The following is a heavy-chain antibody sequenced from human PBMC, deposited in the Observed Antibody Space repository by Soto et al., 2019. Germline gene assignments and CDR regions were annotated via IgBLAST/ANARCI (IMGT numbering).Heavy chain of an antibody. D-gene: IGHD3-10*01. V-gene: IGHV4-4*02. CDR2: IYHSGST. J-gene: IGHJ5*02. CDR1: GGSISSSNW. CDR3: ARDYMVRGVMRWFDP. Sequence: QEQLQESGPGLVKPSGTLSLTCAVSGGSISSSNWWSWVRQPPGKGLEWIGEIYHSGSTNYNPSLKSRVTISVDRSKNQFSLKLTSVTAADTAVYYCARDYMVRGVMRWFDPWGQGTLVTVSS.